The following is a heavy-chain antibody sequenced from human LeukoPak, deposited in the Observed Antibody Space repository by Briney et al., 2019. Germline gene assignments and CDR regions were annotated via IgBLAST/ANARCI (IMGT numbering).Heavy chain of an antibody. CDR2: ISGSGSTT. Sequence: PGGSLRLSCTASGFIFSRYGMSWVRQTTGKGLEWVSAISGSGSTTYYTDSVKGRFTISRDNSKNTLYLQMNSLRAEDTAVYYCAKSGLNRSDYWGQGTLVTVSS. J-gene: IGHJ4*02. V-gene: IGHV3-23*01. D-gene: IGHD2-15*01. CDR3: AKSGLNRSDY. CDR1: GFIFSRYG.